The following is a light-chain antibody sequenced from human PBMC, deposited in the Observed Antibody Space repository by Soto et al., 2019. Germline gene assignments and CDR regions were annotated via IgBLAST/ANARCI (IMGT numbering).Light chain of an antibody. CDR3: LQDYNYPRT. J-gene: IGKJ1*01. CDR2: AAS. Sequence: AIQMTQSPSSLSASIGDRVTITCRASQGIRKDLGWYQDKPGKAPKLLIYAASSLQAGVPSRFSGSGSGTDFTLTITSLQPEDFATYDCLQDYNYPRTFGQGTKVEIK. V-gene: IGKV1-6*01. CDR1: QGIRKD.